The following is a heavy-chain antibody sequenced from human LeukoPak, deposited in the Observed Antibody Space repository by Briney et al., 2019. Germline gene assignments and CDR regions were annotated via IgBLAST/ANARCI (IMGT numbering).Heavy chain of an antibody. J-gene: IGHJ3*02. Sequence: GGSLRLPCAASGFTFTSYAMSWVRQAPGKGLEWVSAISGGGGSTYYADSVKGRFTISRDNSKNTVYLQMNSLRAEDTAVYYCAKTIAARLGDAFDIWGQGTMVTVSS. CDR3: AKTIAARLGDAFDI. D-gene: IGHD6-6*01. CDR1: GFTFTSYA. CDR2: ISGGGGST. V-gene: IGHV3-23*01.